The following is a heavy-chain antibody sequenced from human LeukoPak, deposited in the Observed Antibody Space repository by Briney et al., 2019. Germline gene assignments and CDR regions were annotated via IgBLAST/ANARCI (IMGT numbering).Heavy chain of an antibody. Sequence: SVKVSCTASGGTFSSYAISWVRQAPGQGLEWMGGIIPIFGTANYAQKFQGRVTITADESTSTAYMELSSLRSEDTAVYYCARYAYCSGGSCFNYWGQGTLVTVSS. CDR3: ARYAYCSGGSCFNY. D-gene: IGHD2-15*01. V-gene: IGHV1-69*13. J-gene: IGHJ4*02. CDR1: GGTFSSYA. CDR2: IIPIFGTA.